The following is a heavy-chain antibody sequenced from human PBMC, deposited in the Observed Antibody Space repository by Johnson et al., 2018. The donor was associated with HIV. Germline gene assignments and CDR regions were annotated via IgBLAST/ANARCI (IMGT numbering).Heavy chain of an antibody. Sequence: QVQLVESGGGLVQPGGSLRLSCAASGFTFSSYAMSWVRQAPGKGLEWVAVISFDGGAIYYADSVEGRFTISRDNSRDTLSLQMNSLRVEDTAIYYCARGRNAFDIWGQGTMVTVSS. CDR2: ISFDGGAI. CDR3: ARGRNAFDI. J-gene: IGHJ3*02. V-gene: IGHV3-30-3*01. CDR1: GFTFSSYA.